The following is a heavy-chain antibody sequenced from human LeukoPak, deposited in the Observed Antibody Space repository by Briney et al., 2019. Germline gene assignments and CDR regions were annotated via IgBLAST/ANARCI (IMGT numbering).Heavy chain of an antibody. CDR1: GFTFSNYA. J-gene: IGHJ1*01. CDR2: ISGSGGST. CDR3: AKDGAGYSSGWYAEYFQR. D-gene: IGHD6-19*01. Sequence: PGGSLRLSCAASGFTFSNYAMSWVRQAPEKGLEWVSGISGSGGSTYYADSVKGRFTISRDNAKNSLYLQMNSLTAEDTAVYYCAKDGAGYSSGWYAEYFQRWGQGSLVTVSS. V-gene: IGHV3-23*01.